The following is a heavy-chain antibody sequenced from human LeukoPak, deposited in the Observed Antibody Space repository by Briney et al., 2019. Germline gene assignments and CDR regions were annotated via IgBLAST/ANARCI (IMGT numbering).Heavy chain of an antibody. J-gene: IGHJ4*02. V-gene: IGHV3-48*03. D-gene: IGHD6-19*01. Sequence: GGSLRLSCAASGFTFSSYEMSWVRQAPGKGLEWVSYISSSGSTIYYADSVKGRFTISRDNAKNSLYLQMNSLRAEDTAVYYCARSTAVAGEYYFDYWGQGTLVTVSS. CDR2: ISSSGSTI. CDR1: GFTFSSYE. CDR3: ARSTAVAGEYYFDY.